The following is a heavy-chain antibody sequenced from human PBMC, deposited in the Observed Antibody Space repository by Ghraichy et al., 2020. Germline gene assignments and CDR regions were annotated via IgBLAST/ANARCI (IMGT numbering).Heavy chain of an antibody. CDR2: IWNDGTKT. V-gene: IGHV3-33*06. CDR3: AKGGRWLQQPYHFDS. D-gene: IGHD5-24*01. Sequence: GESLNISCAASGFNFRSHGMHWVRQAPGKGPEWVALIWNDGTKTYYSDSVRGRFTISRDNSKDTVSLEINRLRAEDSAVYYCAKGGRWLQQPYHFDSWGRGTQVTVSS. CDR1: GFNFRSHG. J-gene: IGHJ4*02.